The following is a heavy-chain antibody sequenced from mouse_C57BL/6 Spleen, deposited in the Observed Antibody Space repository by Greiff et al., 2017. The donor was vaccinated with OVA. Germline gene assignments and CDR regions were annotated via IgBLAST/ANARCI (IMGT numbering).Heavy chain of an antibody. CDR3: ARRRLYDPYFDC. CDR2: IYPGSGST. CDR1: GYTFTSYW. V-gene: IGHV1-55*01. J-gene: IGHJ2*01. Sequence: QVQLQQSGAELVKPGASVKMSCKASGYTFTSYWITWVKQRPGQGLEWIGDIYPGSGSTNYNEKFKSKATLTVDTSSSTAYMQLRSLTSEDSAVYYCARRRLYDPYFDCWGQGTTLTVSS. D-gene: IGHD2-3*01.